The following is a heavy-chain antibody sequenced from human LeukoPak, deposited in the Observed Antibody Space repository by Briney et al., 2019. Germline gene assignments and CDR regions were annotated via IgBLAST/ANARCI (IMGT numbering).Heavy chain of an antibody. CDR1: RGSIRNYY. Sequence: SETLSLTCTVSRGSIRNYYWSWIRQPPGKRLEYIGYIYYDGSTDYSPSFQGRVTISVDTSKNQFSLKLSSVTAADTAVYYCARHSTGDYGDPLDFDYWGQGTLVTVSS. D-gene: IGHD4-17*01. V-gene: IGHV4-59*01. CDR2: IYYDGST. CDR3: ARHSTGDYGDPLDFDY. J-gene: IGHJ4*02.